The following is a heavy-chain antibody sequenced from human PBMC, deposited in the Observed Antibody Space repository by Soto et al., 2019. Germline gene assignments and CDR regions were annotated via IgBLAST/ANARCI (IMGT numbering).Heavy chain of an antibody. CDR3: VRDIGQYFRSGYMDV. CDR1: GFTFYCFS. J-gene: IGHJ6*03. V-gene: IGHV3-21*01. Sequence: EVQLVESGGGLVKPGESLRLSCAASGFTFYCFSMNWVRQAAGRGPEWVSSIDTTSNYIYYADSVRGRFTISRDNAKDSLYLQMYSLRAEDTAVYYCVRDIGQYFRSGYMDVWGRGTTVTVSS. D-gene: IGHD3-9*01. CDR2: IDTTSNYI.